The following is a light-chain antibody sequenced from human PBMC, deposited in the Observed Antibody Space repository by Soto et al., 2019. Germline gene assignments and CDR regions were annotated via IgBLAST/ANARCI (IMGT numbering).Light chain of an antibody. Sequence: QSVLTRPASVSGSPGQSITISCTGTSSDVGGYNYVSWYQQHPGKAPKLMIYEVSNRPSGVSNRFSGSKSGNTASLTISGLQAEEEADHYCSSYTSSSCYVFGTGTKVTVL. CDR3: SSYTSSSCYV. CDR1: SSDVGGYNY. CDR2: EVS. J-gene: IGLJ1*01. V-gene: IGLV2-14*01.